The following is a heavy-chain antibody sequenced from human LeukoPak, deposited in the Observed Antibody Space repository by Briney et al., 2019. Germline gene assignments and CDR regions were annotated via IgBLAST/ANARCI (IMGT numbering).Heavy chain of an antibody. Sequence: GGSLSLSCAASGFTYAMSTYSMSWVRQAPRKGLEWVSAISGSGGKTYYADSVKGRFTISRDNAKNSLYLQMNSLRAEDTAVYYCARVWFHGYFHYWGQGTLVTVSS. CDR1: GFTYAMSTYS. CDR2: ISGSGGKT. V-gene: IGHV3-23*01. CDR3: ARVWFHGYFHY. J-gene: IGHJ4*02. D-gene: IGHD3-10*01.